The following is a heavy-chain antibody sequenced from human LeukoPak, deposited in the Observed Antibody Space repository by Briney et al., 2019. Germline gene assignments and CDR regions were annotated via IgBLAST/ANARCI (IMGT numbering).Heavy chain of an antibody. Sequence: GASVKVSCKASGYTFTSYYMHWVRQAPGQGLEWMGRIIPIFGTTNYAKKFQGRVTITTDESTSTAYMELSSLRSEDTAVYYCARAPDSSGYYWNDAFDIWGQGTMVTVSS. J-gene: IGHJ3*02. CDR1: GYTFTSYY. CDR3: ARAPDSSGYYWNDAFDI. D-gene: IGHD3-22*01. V-gene: IGHV1-69*05. CDR2: IIPIFGTT.